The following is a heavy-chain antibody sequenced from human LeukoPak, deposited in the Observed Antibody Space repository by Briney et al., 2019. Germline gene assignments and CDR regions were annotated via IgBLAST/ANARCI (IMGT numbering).Heavy chain of an antibody. CDR3: ARVVVPAARFDAFDI. V-gene: IGHV1-46*01. D-gene: IGHD2-2*01. J-gene: IGHJ3*02. CDR1: GYTFSSNY. Sequence: GASVKVSCKASGYTFSSNYMHWVRQAPGQGIEWMGVINPSGGGTIYAQKFQGRVTMTRYTSTSTVYMELSSLKSEDTAVYYCARVVVPAARFDAFDIWGQGTMVTVSS. CDR2: INPSGGGT.